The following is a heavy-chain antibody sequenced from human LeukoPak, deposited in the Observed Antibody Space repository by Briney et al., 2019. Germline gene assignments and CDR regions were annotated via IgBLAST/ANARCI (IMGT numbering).Heavy chain of an antibody. J-gene: IGHJ5*02. CDR1: GFTFSSYA. CDR3: ARVYFISNNNWFDP. D-gene: IGHD3-3*02. Sequence: GGSLRLSCAASGFTFSSYAMSWVRQAPGKGLEWVSVIYSGGGTYYADSVKGRFTISRDNSKNTLYLQMNSLRVEDTAVYYCARVYFISNNNWFDPWGQGTLVTVSS. V-gene: IGHV3-53*01. CDR2: IYSGGGT.